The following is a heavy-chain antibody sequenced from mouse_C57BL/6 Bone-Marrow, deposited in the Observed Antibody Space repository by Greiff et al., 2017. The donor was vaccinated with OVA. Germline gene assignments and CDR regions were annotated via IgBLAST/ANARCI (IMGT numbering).Heavy chain of an antibody. CDR1: GFTFSDAW. D-gene: IGHD1-1*01. CDR3: TSTVVAPSAMDY. CDR2: IRNKANNHAT. J-gene: IGHJ4*01. Sequence: EVKVVESGGGLVQPGGSMKLSCAASGFTFSDAWMDWVRQSPEKGLEWVAEIRNKANNHATYYAESVKGRLTISRDDSKSSVYLQMNSLRAEDTCIYYCTSTVVAPSAMDYWGQGTSVTVSS. V-gene: IGHV6-6*01.